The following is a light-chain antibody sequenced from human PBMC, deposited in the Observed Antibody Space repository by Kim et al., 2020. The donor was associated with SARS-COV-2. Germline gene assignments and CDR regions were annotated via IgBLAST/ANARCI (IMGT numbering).Light chain of an antibody. CDR3: QSYDSSLVV. J-gene: IGLJ2*01. CDR2: GNS. V-gene: IGLV1-40*01. Sequence: PGQGVTISCTGSSSNIGAGYDVHWYQQLPGTAPKLLIYGNSNRPSGVPDRFSGSKSGTSASLAITGLQAEDEADYYCQSYDSSLVVFGGGTQLTVL. CDR1: SSNIGAGYD.